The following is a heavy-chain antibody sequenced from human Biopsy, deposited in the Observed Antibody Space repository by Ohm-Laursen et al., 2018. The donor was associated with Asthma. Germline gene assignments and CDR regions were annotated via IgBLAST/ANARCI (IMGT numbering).Heavy chain of an antibody. J-gene: IGHJ4*01. D-gene: IGHD3-22*01. CDR1: GFSFDDCA. Sequence: SLRFSCAASGFSFDDCAMHWVRQAPGKGLEWVSSISWNSGNIDYAVSVKGRFTISRDNAKNSLYLQMQSLRPEDTAFYYCAKSADYYDSTDYLDFWGRGALVTVSS. CDR2: ISWNSGNI. V-gene: IGHV3-9*01. CDR3: AKSADYYDSTDYLDF.